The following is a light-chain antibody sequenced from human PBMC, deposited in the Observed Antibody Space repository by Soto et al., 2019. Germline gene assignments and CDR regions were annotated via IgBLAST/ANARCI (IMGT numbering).Light chain of an antibody. CDR3: QQLNSCPIP. CDR2: GAS. Sequence: IQLTQSPSSLSASVGDRVTITCRASQGISSFLAWYQQKPGKAPKLLIYGASTLHSGVPSRFSGSASRTDSTLTIGSLQPEDFATYYCQQLNSCPIPFGPGTKVDIK. CDR1: QGISSF. V-gene: IGKV1-9*01. J-gene: IGKJ3*01.